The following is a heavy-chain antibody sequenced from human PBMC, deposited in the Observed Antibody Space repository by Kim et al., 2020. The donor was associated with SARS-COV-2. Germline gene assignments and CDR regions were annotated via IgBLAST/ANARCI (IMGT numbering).Heavy chain of an antibody. V-gene: IGHV3-21*01. D-gene: IGHD6-13*01. CDR1: GFTFSSYS. CDR3: ARDGEKSSSWSRFDP. CDR2: ISSSSSYI. J-gene: IGHJ5*02. Sequence: GGSLRLSCAASGFTFSSYSMNWVRQAPGKGLEWVSSISSSSSYIYYADSVKGRFTISRDNAKNSLYLQMNSLRAEDTAVYYCARDGEKSSSWSRFDPWGHGTLVTVSS.